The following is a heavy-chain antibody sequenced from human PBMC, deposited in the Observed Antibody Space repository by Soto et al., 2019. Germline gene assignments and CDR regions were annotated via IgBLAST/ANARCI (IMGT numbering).Heavy chain of an antibody. D-gene: IGHD2-2*01. Sequence: ASVKVSCKASGYTSTNYGMHWVRQAPGQRLERMGWINAGSGNTKYSQKFQGRITITRDTSASTVYMELSSLRSEDTAVYYCAYDIIVIEDPKRLDYRAQGALVTVSS. V-gene: IGHV1-3*01. CDR2: INAGSGNT. CDR3: AYDIIVIEDPKRLDY. J-gene: IGHJ4*02. CDR1: GYTSTNYG.